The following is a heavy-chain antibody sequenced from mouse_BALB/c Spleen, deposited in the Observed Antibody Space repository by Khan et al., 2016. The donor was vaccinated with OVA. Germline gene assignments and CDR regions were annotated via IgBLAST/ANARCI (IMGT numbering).Heavy chain of an antibody. CDR1: GFSLTNYG. Sequence: QVQLKQSGPGLVAPSQSLSITCTISGFSLTNYGVHWVRQPPGKGLEWLVVIWSDGSTTYNSALKSRLTISKDNSKSQVLLKMNSLQTDDTAMYFCARQPYYHYNIMDYWGQGTSVTVSS. CDR2: IWSDGST. V-gene: IGHV2-6-1*01. D-gene: IGHD2-10*01. CDR3: ARQPYYHYNIMDY. J-gene: IGHJ4*01.